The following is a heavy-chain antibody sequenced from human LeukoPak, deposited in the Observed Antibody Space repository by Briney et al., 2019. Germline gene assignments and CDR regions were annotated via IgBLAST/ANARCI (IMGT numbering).Heavy chain of an antibody. D-gene: IGHD4-17*01. CDR3: ARTNPVYGDYDY. J-gene: IGHJ4*02. Sequence: GGSLRLSCAVSGFTVTDNYMSWVRQAPGKGLQWVSVVYPDGRTYYADSVKGRFTISRDNSRNTLSLQLNSLRADDTAVYYCARTNPVYGDYDYWDQGTLVTVSS. CDR1: GFTVTDNY. V-gene: IGHV3-53*01. CDR2: VYPDGRT.